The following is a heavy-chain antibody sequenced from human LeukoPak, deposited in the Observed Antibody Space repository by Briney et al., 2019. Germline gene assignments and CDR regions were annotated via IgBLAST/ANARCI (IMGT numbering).Heavy chain of an antibody. J-gene: IGHJ4*02. CDR1: GFTFSNYA. V-gene: IGHV3-23*01. Sequence: GGSLRLSCAASGFTFSNYAMSWVRQAPGKGLEWVSAISGSGGSTYYADSVKGRFTVSRDNSKNTLYLQMNSLRAEDTALYYCAKDVSPVVPPRYSFGSWGQGPLVTVSS. CDR2: ISGSGGST. CDR3: AKDVSPVVPPRYSFGS. D-gene: IGHD2-15*01.